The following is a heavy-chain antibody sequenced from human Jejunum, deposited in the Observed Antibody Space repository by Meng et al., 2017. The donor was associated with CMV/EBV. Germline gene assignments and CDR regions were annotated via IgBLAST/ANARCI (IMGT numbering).Heavy chain of an antibody. CDR1: GYTFTNFA. J-gene: IGHJ5*02. Sequence: SGKASGYTFTNFAIHWVRQAPGQRLEWMGWIYTDSGDTKFSQNFQGRVSFTRDTSATTAYMELSSLRSEDTAVYYCARGVISYHDSWGQGTLVTVSS. CDR2: IYTDSGDT. V-gene: IGHV1-3*04. D-gene: IGHD3-16*01. CDR3: ARGVISYHDS.